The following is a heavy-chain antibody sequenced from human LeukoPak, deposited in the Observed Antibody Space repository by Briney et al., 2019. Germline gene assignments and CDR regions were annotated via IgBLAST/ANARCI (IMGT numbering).Heavy chain of an antibody. Sequence: PSETLSLTCAVSGGSISSSNWWSWVRQPPGKGLEWIGEIYRSGSTNYNPSLKSRVTISVDKSKNQFSLKLSSVTAADTAVYYCARDKYCSSTSCYHRGNWFDPWGQGTLVTVSS. CDR2: IYRSGST. J-gene: IGHJ5*02. CDR1: GGSISSSNW. V-gene: IGHV4-4*02. CDR3: ARDKYCSSTSCYHRGNWFDP. D-gene: IGHD2-2*01.